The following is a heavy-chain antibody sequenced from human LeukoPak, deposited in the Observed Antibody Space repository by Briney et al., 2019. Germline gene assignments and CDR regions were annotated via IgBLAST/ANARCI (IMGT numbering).Heavy chain of an antibody. J-gene: IGHJ5*02. CDR1: GFAVSSNY. Sequence: GGSLRLSCAGSGFAVSSNYMSWVRQAPGKGLEWVSVIYSGGSAYYADSVKGRFTISRHNSKNTLYLQMNSLRAEDTAVYYCARVVFSLFDPWGQGTLVTVSS. D-gene: IGHD3-3*01. V-gene: IGHV3-53*04. CDR2: IYSGGSA. CDR3: ARVVFSLFDP.